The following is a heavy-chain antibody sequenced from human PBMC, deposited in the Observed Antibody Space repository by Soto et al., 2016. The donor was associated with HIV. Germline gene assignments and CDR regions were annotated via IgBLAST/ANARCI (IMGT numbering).Heavy chain of an antibody. CDR1: GFGLRYNA. V-gene: IGHV3-23*01. Sequence: EVQLLESGGGLVKPGGSLRLSCAASGFGLRYNAMNWVRQAPGKGLEWVAGSAHDGTSSHHADSVKGRFIISRDNSKNTLYLQMNSLRADDTAIYYCAKDLLDYSANDYWGQGILVHRLL. J-gene: IGHJ4*02. D-gene: IGHD4-4*01. CDR2: SAHDGTSS. CDR3: AKDLLDYSANDY.